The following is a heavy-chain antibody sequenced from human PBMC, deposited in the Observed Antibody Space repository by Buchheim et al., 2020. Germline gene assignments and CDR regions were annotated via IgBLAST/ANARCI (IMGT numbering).Heavy chain of an antibody. CDR1: GFTLSRNG. V-gene: IGHV3-33*01. J-gene: IGHJ4*02. D-gene: IGHD3-16*01. CDR3: ARVAAGRLIPLDY. CDR2: IWYDGSNN. Sequence: QVQLVESGGGVVQPGRSLRLSCAASGFTLSRNGMHWVRQAPGKGLEWVAVIWYDGSNNYYADSVKGRFTISRDNSKTTLYLQMNSLGAEDTAVYYCARVAAGRLIPLDYWGQGTL.